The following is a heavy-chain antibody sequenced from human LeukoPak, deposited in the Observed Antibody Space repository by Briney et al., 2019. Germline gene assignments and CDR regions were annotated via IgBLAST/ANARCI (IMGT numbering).Heavy chain of an antibody. D-gene: IGHD3-10*01. CDR2: INPNSGGT. CDR3: ARTGFGELLYDY. Sequence: GASVKVSCKASGYTFTSYGISWVRQAPGQGLEWMGWINPNSGGTNYAQKFQGWVTMTRDTSISTAYMELSRLRSDDTAVYYCARTGFGELLYDYWGQGTLVTVSS. J-gene: IGHJ4*02. V-gene: IGHV1-2*04. CDR1: GYTFTSYG.